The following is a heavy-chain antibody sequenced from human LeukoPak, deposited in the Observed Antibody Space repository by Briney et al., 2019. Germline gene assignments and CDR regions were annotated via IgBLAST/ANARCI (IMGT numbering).Heavy chain of an antibody. D-gene: IGHD5-18*01. CDR3: ARGKVTAIVDY. Sequence: SETLSLTCTVSGGSISTYYWSWIRQPPGKRLEWIGYIYYSGSTNYNPSLKSRVTISVDTSKNQFSLKLTSVTAADTAVYYCARGKVTAIVDYWGQGTLVTVSS. J-gene: IGHJ4*02. V-gene: IGHV4-59*01. CDR2: IYYSGST. CDR1: GGSISTYY.